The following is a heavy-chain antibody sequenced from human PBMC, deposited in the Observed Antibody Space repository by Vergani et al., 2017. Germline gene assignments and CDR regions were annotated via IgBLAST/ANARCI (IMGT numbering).Heavy chain of an antibody. CDR3: AKGKTTPTYYYYGMDV. CDR1: GFTFSSYA. V-gene: IGHV3-23*01. D-gene: IGHD1-14*01. Sequence: EVQLLESGGGLVQPGGSLRLSCAASGFTFSSYAMSWVRLAPGKGLEWVSAISGSGGSTDYADSVKGRFTISRDNSKNTLYLQMNSLRAEDTAVYYCAKGKTTPTYYYYGMDVWGQGTTVTVSS. CDR2: ISGSGGST. J-gene: IGHJ6*02.